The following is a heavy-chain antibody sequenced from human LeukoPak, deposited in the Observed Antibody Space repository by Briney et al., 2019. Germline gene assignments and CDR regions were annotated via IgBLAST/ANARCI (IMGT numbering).Heavy chain of an antibody. D-gene: IGHD3-10*01. J-gene: IGHJ6*03. V-gene: IGHV4-4*07. CDR1: GGSISSYY. CDR2: IYTSGST. Sequence: SETLSLTCTVSGGSISSYYWSWIRQPAGKGLEWIGRIYTSGSTNYNPSLKSRVTMSVDTSKNQFSLKLSPVTAADTAVYYCARDSPRLLWFGEPHYYYYMDVWGKGTTVTVSS. CDR3: ARDSPRLLWFGEPHYYYYMDV.